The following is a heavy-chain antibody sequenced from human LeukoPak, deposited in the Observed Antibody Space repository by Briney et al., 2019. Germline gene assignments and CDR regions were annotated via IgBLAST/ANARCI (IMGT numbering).Heavy chain of an antibody. D-gene: IGHD3-22*01. CDR3: ARGIQVWLSTFSDFDY. CDR2: INPTSGGS. J-gene: IGHJ4*02. CDR1: GYTFTGHY. V-gene: IGHV1-2*02. Sequence: GASVKVSCKTSGYTFTGHYIHWMRQAPGQGLEWTGWINPTSGGSTFAQKFQGRLSMTRDTSSNTVYMEVRRLTSDDTAVYFCARGIQVWLSTFSDFDYWGQGTLVTVSS.